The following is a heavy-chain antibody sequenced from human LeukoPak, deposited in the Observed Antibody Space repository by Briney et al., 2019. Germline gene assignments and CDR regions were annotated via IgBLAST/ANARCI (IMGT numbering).Heavy chain of an antibody. CDR3: ARDMLGYYYGSGNYGSFDT. Sequence: SETLSLTCTVSGGSISNHYWTWIRQSPGKGLEWIGYIYYSGISDYNTSLRSRVTMSVDTSKNQFSLKLNSLTAADTAVYYCARDMLGYYYGSGNYGSFDTWGQGTLVTVSS. CDR2: IYYSGIS. D-gene: IGHD3-10*01. J-gene: IGHJ5*02. V-gene: IGHV4-59*11. CDR1: GGSISNHY.